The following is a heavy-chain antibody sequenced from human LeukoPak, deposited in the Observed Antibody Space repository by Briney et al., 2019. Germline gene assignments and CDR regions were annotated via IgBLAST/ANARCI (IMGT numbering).Heavy chain of an antibody. Sequence: ASVKVSCKASGYTFTSYDINWVRQATGQGLEWMGWMNPNSGNTGYAQKFQGRVTITRNTSISTAYMELSSLRSEDTAVYYCARSEMATMRPLDYWGQGTLVTVSS. CDR2: MNPNSGNT. CDR1: GYTFTSYD. J-gene: IGHJ4*02. D-gene: IGHD5-24*01. V-gene: IGHV1-8*03. CDR3: ARSEMATMRPLDY.